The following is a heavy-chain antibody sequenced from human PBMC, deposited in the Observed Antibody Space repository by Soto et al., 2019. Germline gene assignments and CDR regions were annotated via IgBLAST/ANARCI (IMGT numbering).Heavy chain of an antibody. J-gene: IGHJ4*02. V-gene: IGHV1-69*04. CDR2: IIPILGIA. D-gene: IGHD6-13*01. CDR3: ARDRRRRVAAAGKPDYELSDRGFDY. Sequence: SVKVSCKASGGTFSSYTISWVRQAPGQGLEWMGRIIPILGIANYAQKFQGRVTITADKSTSTAYMELSSVTAADTAVYYCARDRRRRVAAAGKPDYELSDRGFDYWGQGTLVTVSS. CDR1: GGTFSSYT.